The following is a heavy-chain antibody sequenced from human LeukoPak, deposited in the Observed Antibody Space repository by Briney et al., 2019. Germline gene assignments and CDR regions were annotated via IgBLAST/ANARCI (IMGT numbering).Heavy chain of an antibody. D-gene: IGHD3-10*01. J-gene: IGHJ4*02. CDR2: MSPNSGNT. CDR1: GYTFTSYD. Sequence: ASVKVSCKASGYTFTSYDINWVRQATGQGLEWMGWMSPNSGNTGYAQKFQGRVTMTRNTSISTAYMELSSLRSEDTAVYYCARGGHYYGSGSYSYWGQGTLVTVSS. V-gene: IGHV1-8*01. CDR3: ARGGHYYGSGSYSY.